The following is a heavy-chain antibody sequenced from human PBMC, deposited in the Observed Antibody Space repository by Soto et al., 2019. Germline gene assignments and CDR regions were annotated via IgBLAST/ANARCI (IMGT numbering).Heavy chain of an antibody. CDR1: GYTFSSYA. D-gene: IGHD6-6*01. CDR2: IIPIFGTA. V-gene: IGHV1-69*13. Sequence: QVQLVQSGAEVKKPGASVKVSCKASGYTFSSYAISWVRQAPGQGLEWMGGIIPIFGTANYAQKFQGRVTITADESTSTAYMELSSLRSEDTAVYYCARTYSSSSGNYYGMDVWGQGTTVTVSS. CDR3: ARTYSSSSGNYYGMDV. J-gene: IGHJ6*02.